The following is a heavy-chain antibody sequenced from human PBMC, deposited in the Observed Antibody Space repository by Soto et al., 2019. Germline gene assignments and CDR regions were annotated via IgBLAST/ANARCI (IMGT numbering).Heavy chain of an antibody. CDR2: ISGSGGST. V-gene: IGHV3-23*01. Sequence: EVQLLESGGGLVQPGGSLRLSCAASGFTFSSYAMSWVRQAPGKGLEWVSAISGSGGSTYYADSVKGRFTISRDNSKNTLYLQMNSLRAEDTAVYYCARYTAMVRVFDYWGQGTLVTVFS. D-gene: IGHD5-18*01. J-gene: IGHJ4*02. CDR1: GFTFSSYA. CDR3: ARYTAMVRVFDY.